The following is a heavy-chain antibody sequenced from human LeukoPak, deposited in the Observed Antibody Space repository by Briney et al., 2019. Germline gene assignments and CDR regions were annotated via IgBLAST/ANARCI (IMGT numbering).Heavy chain of an antibody. CDR1: GFTFSTYG. J-gene: IGHJ6*02. CDR2: ISYDGSNK. Sequence: GGSLRLSCAASGFTFSTYGMHWVRQAPGKGLEWVALISYDGSNKYYADSVKGRFTISRDNSKNTLYLQMDSLRAEDTAVYYCARERGWGAAYYYGMDVWGQGTTVTVSS. CDR3: ARERGWGAAYYYGMDV. V-gene: IGHV3-30*03. D-gene: IGHD3-16*01.